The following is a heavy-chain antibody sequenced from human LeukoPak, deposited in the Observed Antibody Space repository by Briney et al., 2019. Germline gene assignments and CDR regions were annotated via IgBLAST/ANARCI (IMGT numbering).Heavy chain of an antibody. D-gene: IGHD6-13*01. CDR1: GGSISSYY. J-gene: IGHJ4*02. V-gene: IGHV4-59*01. CDR2: IYYSGST. CDR3: AREDRGYFDY. Sequence: SETLSLTCTVSGGSISSYYWSWIRQPPGKGLEWIGYIYYSGSTNYNPSLKSRVTISVDTSNNQFSLKLSSVTAADTAVYYCAREDRGYFDYWGQGTLDTVSS.